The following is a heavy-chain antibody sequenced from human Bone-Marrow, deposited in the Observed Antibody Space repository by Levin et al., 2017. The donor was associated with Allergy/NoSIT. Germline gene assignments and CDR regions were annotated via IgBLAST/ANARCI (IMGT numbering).Heavy chain of an antibody. CDR3: AKDYGDYSLDY. Sequence: ETLSLTCAASGFTFHDYKMHWVRQAPGKGLEWVSLISWDGGTTYYADSVKGRFTIPRDNSKNSLYLQMNSLRTEDTALYYCAKDYGDYSLDYWGQGTLVTVSS. CDR2: ISWDGGTT. V-gene: IGHV3-43*01. D-gene: IGHD4-17*01. J-gene: IGHJ4*02. CDR1: GFTFHDYK.